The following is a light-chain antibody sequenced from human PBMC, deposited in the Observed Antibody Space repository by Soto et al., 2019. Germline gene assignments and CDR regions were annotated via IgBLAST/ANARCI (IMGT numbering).Light chain of an antibody. CDR1: QSVSNN. Sequence: EIVMTQSPATLSVSPGERATLSCRASQSVSNNLAWYQQKPGQAPRLLIYGASTRATGIPARFSGSGSGTEFTLTISGLQSEDFAVYYCQQYNNWPPVWTFGEGTKVEIK. V-gene: IGKV3-15*01. CDR2: GAS. CDR3: QQYNNWPPVWT. J-gene: IGKJ1*01.